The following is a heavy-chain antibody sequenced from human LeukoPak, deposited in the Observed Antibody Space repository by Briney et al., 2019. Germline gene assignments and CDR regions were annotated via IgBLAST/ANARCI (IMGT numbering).Heavy chain of an antibody. D-gene: IGHD2/OR15-2a*01. Sequence: GDSRKMSGKGIEYRFSTYWIAGTGQMPGKGLDLMANTYPYYSDTEYSPYFKGKVTISVDKSITTAYLHWSSLRASDTAIYYCARLFAPIVSRGAFNLWGQGTLVTVSS. V-gene: IGHV5-51*01. J-gene: IGHJ3*01. CDR2: TYPYYSDT. CDR3: ARLFAPIVSRGAFNL. CDR1: EYRFSTYW.